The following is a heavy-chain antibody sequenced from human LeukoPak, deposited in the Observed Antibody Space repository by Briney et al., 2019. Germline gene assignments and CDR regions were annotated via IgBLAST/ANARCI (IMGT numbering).Heavy chain of an antibody. J-gene: IGHJ5*02. V-gene: IGHV4-31*03. CDR2: IYYSGST. D-gene: IGHD2-15*01. CDR1: GGPISSGGYY. Sequence: SQTLSLTCTVSGGPISSGGYYWSWIRQHPGKGLEWIGYIYYSGSTYYNPSLKSRVTISVDTSKNQFSLKLSSVTAADTAVYYCAWSVVVVVAATPNWFDPWGQGTLVTVSS. CDR3: AWSVVVVVAATPNWFDP.